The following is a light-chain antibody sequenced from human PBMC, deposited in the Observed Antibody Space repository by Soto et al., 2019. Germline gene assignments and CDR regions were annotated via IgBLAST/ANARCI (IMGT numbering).Light chain of an antibody. CDR2: KAS. CDR1: QSISSW. J-gene: IGKJ1*01. V-gene: IGKV1-5*03. Sequence: DIQMTQSPSTLSASVGDRVTITCRASQSISSWLAWYQQKPGKAPKLLIHKASTLESGVPSRFSGSESGTEFPLTISSLQPDDFATYFCQQYITYPWTFGQGTKVEMK. CDR3: QQYITYPWT.